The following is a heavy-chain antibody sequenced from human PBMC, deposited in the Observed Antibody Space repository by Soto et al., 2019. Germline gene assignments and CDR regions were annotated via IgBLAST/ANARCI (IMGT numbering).Heavy chain of an antibody. CDR1: GGSISSSSYY. CDR3: ASGYTAMVADY. CDR2: MYYSGST. Sequence: QVQLQESGPGLVKPSETLSLTCTVSGGSISSSSYYWGWIRQPPGKGLEYIGNMYYSGSTYNNPSLKSXXTXSAXTSKNQFSLKLSSVTAADTAVYYCASGYTAMVADYWGQGTLVTVSS. V-gene: IGHV4-39*01. J-gene: IGHJ4*02. D-gene: IGHD5-18*01.